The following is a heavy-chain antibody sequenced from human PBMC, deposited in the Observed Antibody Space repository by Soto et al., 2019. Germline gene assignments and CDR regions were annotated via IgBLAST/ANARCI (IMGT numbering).Heavy chain of an antibody. Sequence: SETLSLTCTVSGGSISSYYWRWIRQPPGKGLEWIGYIYYSGSTNYNPSLKSRVTISVDTSKNQFSLKLSSVTAADTAVYYCASHPHDNWNYDYYYYMDVWGKGTTVTVSS. CDR2: IYYSGST. J-gene: IGHJ6*03. CDR1: GGSISSYY. CDR3: ASHPHDNWNYDYYYYMDV. V-gene: IGHV4-59*01. D-gene: IGHD1-20*01.